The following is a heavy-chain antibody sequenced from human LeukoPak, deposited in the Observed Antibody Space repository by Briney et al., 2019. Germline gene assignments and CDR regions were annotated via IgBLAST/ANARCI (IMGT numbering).Heavy chain of an antibody. V-gene: IGHV3-21*01. J-gene: IGHJ3*02. CDR3: ARVYYGDYGDAFDI. D-gene: IGHD4-17*01. CDR2: ISSSSSYI. CDR1: GFTFGSYS. Sequence: GGSLRLSCAASGFTFGSYSMNWVRQAPGKGLEWVSSISSSSSYIYYADSVKGRLTISRDNAKNSLYLQMNSLRAEDTAVYYCARVYYGDYGDAFDIWGQGTMVTVSS.